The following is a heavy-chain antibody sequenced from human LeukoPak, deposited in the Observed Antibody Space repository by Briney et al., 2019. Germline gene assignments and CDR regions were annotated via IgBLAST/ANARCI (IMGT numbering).Heavy chain of an antibody. J-gene: IGHJ5*02. D-gene: IGHD4-17*01. V-gene: IGHV4-31*03. CDR2: IYYSGST. CDR3: ARDRSYGDYLNWFDP. CDR1: GGSISSGGYY. Sequence: SETLSLTGTVSGGSISSGGYYWSWIRQHPGKGLEWIGYIYYSGSTYYNPSLKSRVTISVDTSKNQFSLKLSSVTAADTAVYYCARDRSYGDYLNWFDPWGQGTLVTVSS.